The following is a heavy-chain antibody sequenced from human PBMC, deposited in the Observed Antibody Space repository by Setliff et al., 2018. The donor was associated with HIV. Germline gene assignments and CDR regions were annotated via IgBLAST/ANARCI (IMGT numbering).Heavy chain of an antibody. V-gene: IGHV3-23*01. CDR1: GFTFSSYA. J-gene: IGHJ4*02. CDR2: ITASGIST. CDR3: AKEVVTYVYDY. Sequence: GESLKISCAASGFTFSSYAMSWVRQAPGKGLEWVSAITASGISTYYADSVQGRFTISRDNSRNTLFLQMSSLRAEDTAVYYCAKEVVTYVYDYWGQGTLVTVSS. D-gene: IGHD3-16*01.